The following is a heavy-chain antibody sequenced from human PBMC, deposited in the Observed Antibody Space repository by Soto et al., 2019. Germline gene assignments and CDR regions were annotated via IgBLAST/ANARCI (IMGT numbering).Heavy chain of an antibody. Sequence: VGSLRLSCAASGFTFSSYAMSWVRQAPGKGLEWVSAISGRGGSTYYADSVKGRFTISRDNSKTPLYLQINSLRAEDTAVYYCASRKLRKALGYCSSTSCYAGMDVWGQGTTVTVSS. CDR1: GFTFSSYA. D-gene: IGHD2-2*01. CDR3: ASRKLRKALGYCSSTSCYAGMDV. CDR2: ISGRGGST. V-gene: IGHV3-23*01. J-gene: IGHJ6*02.